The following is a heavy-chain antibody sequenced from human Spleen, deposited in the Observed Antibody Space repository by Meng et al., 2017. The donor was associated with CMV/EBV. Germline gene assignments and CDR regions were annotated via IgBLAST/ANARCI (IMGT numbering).Heavy chain of an antibody. CDR2: TSDTGST. Sequence: SGTLSLTCVVSGGTITSTNWGSWVRQAPGKGLEWIAETSDTGSTNYNPSLKSRVTITVDKSKNQFSLRLNSVTAADTAVYYCLKNFESWGQGILVTVSS. CDR3: LKNFES. V-gene: IGHV4-4*02. J-gene: IGHJ4*02. CDR1: GGTITSTNW.